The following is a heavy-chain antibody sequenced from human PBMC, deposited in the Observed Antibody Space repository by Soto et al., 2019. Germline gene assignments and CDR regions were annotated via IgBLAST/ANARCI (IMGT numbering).Heavy chain of an antibody. D-gene: IGHD2-15*01. Sequence: GESLKISCKGSGYSFTTYWIGWVGQMPGTGLERMGRMYPGVSDTRYSPSFRGQVTISGDKTITSAYRQRSCLKASDSAMYYCVTKEGNCSGENCYSGAFKFWGRGTMVAVSS. J-gene: IGHJ3*01. V-gene: IGHV5-51*01. CDR3: VTKEGNCSGENCYSGAFKF. CDR2: MYPGVSDT. CDR1: GYSFTTYW.